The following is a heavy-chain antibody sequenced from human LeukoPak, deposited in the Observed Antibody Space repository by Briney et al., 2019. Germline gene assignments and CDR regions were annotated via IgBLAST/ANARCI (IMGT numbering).Heavy chain of an antibody. Sequence: TSETLSLTCTVSGGSISSYYWSWIRQPPGKGLEWIGYIYYSGSTNYNPSLKSRVTISMDKSKNQLSLKLTSVTAADTAVYYCARNGGGSGWGNWFDPWGQGTLVTVSS. D-gene: IGHD6-19*01. CDR1: GGSISSYY. CDR2: IYYSGST. CDR3: ARNGGGSGWGNWFDP. J-gene: IGHJ5*02. V-gene: IGHV4-59*12.